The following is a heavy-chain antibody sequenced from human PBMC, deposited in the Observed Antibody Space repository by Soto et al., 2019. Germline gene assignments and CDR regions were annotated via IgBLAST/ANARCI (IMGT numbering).Heavy chain of an antibody. D-gene: IGHD3-3*01. Sequence: GGSLRLSCAASGFTFSNAWMNWVRQAPGKGQEWVGRIKSKTDGGTTDYAAPVKGRFTISRDDSKNTLYLQMNSLKTEDTAVYYCTTGRSGYYTGSLDYGMDVWGQGTTVTVSS. J-gene: IGHJ6*02. CDR1: GFTFSNAW. CDR2: IKSKTDGGTT. CDR3: TTGRSGYYTGSLDYGMDV. V-gene: IGHV3-15*07.